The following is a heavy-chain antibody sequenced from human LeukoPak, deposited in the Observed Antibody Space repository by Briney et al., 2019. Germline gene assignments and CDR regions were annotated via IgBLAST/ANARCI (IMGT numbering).Heavy chain of an antibody. D-gene: IGHD4-23*01. CDR2: IYYSGST. V-gene: IGHV4-61*01. CDR1: GGSISSGRYY. Sequence: PSETLSLTCIVSGGSISSGRYYWNWIRQPPGKGLEWIGYIYYSGSTNYNPSLKSRVTISVDTSKNQFSLKLSSVTAADTAVYYCARAVYGYGGQQRKAFDIWGQGTMVTVSS. J-gene: IGHJ3*02. CDR3: ARAVYGYGGQQRKAFDI.